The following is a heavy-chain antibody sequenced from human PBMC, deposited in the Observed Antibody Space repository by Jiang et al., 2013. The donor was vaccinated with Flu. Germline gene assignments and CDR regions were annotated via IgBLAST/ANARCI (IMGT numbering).Heavy chain of an antibody. CDR1: GDSVSSNTVL. V-gene: IGHV6-1*01. CDR3: ARLNSWGYFDY. D-gene: IGHD3-16*01. Sequence: QTLSLTCAISGDSVSSNTVLWNWIRQSPSRGLEWLGRTYYTSKRSTDYAVSVKGRITITPDTSKNQFSLRLDSVTPEDAAVYYCARLNSWGYFDYWGQGTLVTVSS. J-gene: IGHJ4*02. CDR2: TYYTSKRST.